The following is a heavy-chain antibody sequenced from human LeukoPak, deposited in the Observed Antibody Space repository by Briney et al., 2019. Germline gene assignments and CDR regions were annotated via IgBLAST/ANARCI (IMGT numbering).Heavy chain of an antibody. CDR2: ISYSSSII. CDR1: GFTFSSYS. CDR3: ARDFFDG. Sequence: GGSLRLSCAASGFTFSSYSMKWVRQAPGKGLEWLSYISYSSSIIFCADSVKGRFTISRDNARNSLYLQMNSLRAEDTAVYYCARDFFDGWGQGTLVTVSS. V-gene: IGHV3-48*01. J-gene: IGHJ4*02.